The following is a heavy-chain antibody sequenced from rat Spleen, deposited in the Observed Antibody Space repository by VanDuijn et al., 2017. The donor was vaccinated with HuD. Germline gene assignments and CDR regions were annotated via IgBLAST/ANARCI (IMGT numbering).Heavy chain of an antibody. D-gene: IGHD1-12*02. CDR2: IWGNGSP. Sequence: QVQLKESGPGLVKPSLTLSLTCTVSGFSLSNYGVFWFRQPPGKGLEWMGVIWGNGSPNYNSAPKSRLSITRDTSKNQVFLKMNSLQTEDTATYYCARDVANYYGGTYCVRYPYGSLRVDAWGQGASVTVSS. CDR1: GFSLSNYG. CDR3: ARDVANYYGGTYCVRYPYGSLRVDA. J-gene: IGHJ4*01. V-gene: IGHV2-13*01.